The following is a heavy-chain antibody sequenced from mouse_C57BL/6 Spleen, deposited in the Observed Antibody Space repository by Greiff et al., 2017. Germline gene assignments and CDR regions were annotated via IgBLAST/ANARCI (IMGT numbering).Heavy chain of an antibody. J-gene: IGHJ2*01. D-gene: IGHD1-1*01. CDR3: ARQSYYGSSDY. CDR1: GYSFTGYY. CDR2: INPSTGGT. V-gene: IGHV1-42*01. Sequence: VQLQQSGPELVKPGASVKISCKASGYSFTGYYMNWVKQSPEKSLEWIGEINPSTGGTTYNQKFKAKATLTVDKSSSTAYMQLKSLTSEDSAVYYCARQSYYGSSDYWGQGTTLTVPS.